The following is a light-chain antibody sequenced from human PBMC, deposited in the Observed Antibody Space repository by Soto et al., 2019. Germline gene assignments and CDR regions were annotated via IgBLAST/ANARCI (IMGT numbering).Light chain of an antibody. CDR1: QSISSW. CDR3: QQYNDYPLT. CDR2: KAS. V-gene: IGKV1-5*03. Sequence: DIQMTQSPSTLSASVGDRVTITCRASQSISSWLAWYQQNPGKAPKLLMYKASNLESGVPSRFSGSGSGTEFTLTISSLQPDDFATYHCQQYNDYPLTCGGGTKVEIK. J-gene: IGKJ4*01.